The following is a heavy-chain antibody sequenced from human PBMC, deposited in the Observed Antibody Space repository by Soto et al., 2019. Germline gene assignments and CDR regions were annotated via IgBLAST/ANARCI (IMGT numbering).Heavy chain of an antibody. CDR2: IIPVFNAA. CDR3: ARIDTLTYHNTRGTDVDF. J-gene: IGHJ4*02. D-gene: IGHD3-16*01. CDR1: GGTFCSHT. Sequence: QVQLVQSGAEVKKPGSSVRVSCKVSGGTFCSHTFPWVRQAPGQGLEWMGEIIPVFNAANYAQRFQDRVTITEDRTATTVSLELSRLTSADTATYYCARIDTLTYHNTRGTDVDFWGQGTLVIGSS. V-gene: IGHV1-69*06.